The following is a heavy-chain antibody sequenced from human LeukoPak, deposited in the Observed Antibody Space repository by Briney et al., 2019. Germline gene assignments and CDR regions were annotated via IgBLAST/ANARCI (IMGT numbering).Heavy chain of an antibody. CDR1: GGSFSGYY. Sequence: SETLSLTCAVYGGSFSGYYWSWIRQPPGKGLEWIGEINHPGSTNYSPSLKSRVTISVDTSKNQFSLKLSSVTAADTAVYYCVRAPPYRKVRDYWGQGTLVTVPS. D-gene: IGHD3-22*01. CDR2: INHPGST. V-gene: IGHV4-34*01. CDR3: VRAPPYRKVRDY. J-gene: IGHJ4*02.